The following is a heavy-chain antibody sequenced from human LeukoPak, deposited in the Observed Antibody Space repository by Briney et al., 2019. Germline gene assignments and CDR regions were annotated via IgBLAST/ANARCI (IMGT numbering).Heavy chain of an antibody. CDR3: ARDSRGWELHPYYFDY. J-gene: IGHJ4*02. V-gene: IGHV1-18*01. D-gene: IGHD1-26*01. Sequence: GASVKVSCKASGYTFTSYGISWVRQAPGQGLEWMGWISAYNGNTNYAQKLQGRVTMTTDTSTSTAYMELRSLRSDDTAVYYCARDSRGWELHPYYFDYWGQGTLVTVSS. CDR2: ISAYNGNT. CDR1: GYTFTSYG.